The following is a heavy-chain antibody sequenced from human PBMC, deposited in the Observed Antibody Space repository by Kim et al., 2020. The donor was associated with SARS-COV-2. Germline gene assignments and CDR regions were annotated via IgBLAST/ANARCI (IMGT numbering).Heavy chain of an antibody. V-gene: IGHV3-11*06. D-gene: IGHD3-10*01. Sequence: VKGRFTISRDNANNRLYLQMDSLTADDTAVYYCSRDISPATSGTYYDAFDIWGQGTRVTVSS. CDR3: SRDISPATSGTYYDAFDI. J-gene: IGHJ3*02.